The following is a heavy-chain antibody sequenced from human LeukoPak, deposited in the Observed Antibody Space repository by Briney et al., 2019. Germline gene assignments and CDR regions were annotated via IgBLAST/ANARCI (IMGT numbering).Heavy chain of an antibody. CDR2: ISSSSSYI. J-gene: IGHJ4*02. Sequence: SGGSLRLSCAASGFTFSSYGMNWARQAPGKGLEWVSFISSSSSYIYYADSVKGRFTISRDNAKNSLYLQMNSLRAEDTAVYYCARDLRSSGYYAFDYWGQGTLVTVSS. CDR1: GFTFSSYG. D-gene: IGHD3-22*01. V-gene: IGHV3-21*01. CDR3: ARDLRSSGYYAFDY.